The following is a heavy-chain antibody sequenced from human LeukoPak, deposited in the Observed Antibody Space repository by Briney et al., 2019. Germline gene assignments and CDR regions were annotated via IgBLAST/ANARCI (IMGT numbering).Heavy chain of an antibody. Sequence: PGGSLRLSCAASGFTFSSYGMHWVRQAPAKGLEGVAFIRYDGSNKYYADSVKGRFTISRDNSKNTLYLQMNSLRAEDTAVYYCAKDGGHRFGFFGGVKGFDPWGQGTLVTVSS. CDR1: GFTFSSYG. D-gene: IGHD3-3*01. CDR3: AKDGGHRFGFFGGVKGFDP. J-gene: IGHJ5*02. V-gene: IGHV3-30*02. CDR2: IRYDGSNK.